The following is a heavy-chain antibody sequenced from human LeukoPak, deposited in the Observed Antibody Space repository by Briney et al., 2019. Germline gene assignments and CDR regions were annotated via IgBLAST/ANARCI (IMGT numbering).Heavy chain of an antibody. CDR2: IYHSGST. Sequence: SETLSLTCAVSGSSISSGYYWGWLRQPPGKGLEWIGSIYHSGSTYYNPSLKSRVTISVDTSKNQFSLKLSSVTAADTAVYYCARDSGTIPSGGSDNWFDRWGQGTLVTVSS. CDR1: GSSISSGYY. D-gene: IGHD2-15*01. CDR3: ARDSGTIPSGGSDNWFDR. V-gene: IGHV4-38-2*02. J-gene: IGHJ5*02.